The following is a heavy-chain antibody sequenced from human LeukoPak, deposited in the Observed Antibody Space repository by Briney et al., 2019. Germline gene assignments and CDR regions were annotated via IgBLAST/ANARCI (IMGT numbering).Heavy chain of an antibody. CDR1: GYTFTTYY. D-gene: IGHD6-19*01. CDR2: ITTGRGET. CDR3: ARGGKQWRGGNYFDS. J-gene: IGHJ4*02. V-gene: IGHV1-3*03. Sequence: GASVRVSCKASGYTFTTYYIHWVRQAPGQGLEWMGWITTGRGETRYSQEFQRRITFTRDTSASTVYMDLSDLRSEDTAVYYCARGGKQWRGGNYFDSWGQGTLVAVSS.